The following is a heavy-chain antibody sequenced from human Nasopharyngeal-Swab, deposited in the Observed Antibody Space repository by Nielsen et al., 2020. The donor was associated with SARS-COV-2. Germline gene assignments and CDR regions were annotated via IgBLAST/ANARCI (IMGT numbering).Heavy chain of an antibody. CDR1: GFTVSSNY. CDR3: ARDSPDSSGYYPIDY. D-gene: IGHD3-22*01. J-gene: IGHJ4*02. CDR2: IYSGGST. V-gene: IGHV3-53*01. Sequence: GESLKISCAASGFTVSSNYMNWVRQAPGKGLEWVSVIYSGGSTYYADSVKGRFTISRDNAKNSLYLQMNSLRAEDTAVYYCARDSPDSSGYYPIDYWGQGTLVTVSS.